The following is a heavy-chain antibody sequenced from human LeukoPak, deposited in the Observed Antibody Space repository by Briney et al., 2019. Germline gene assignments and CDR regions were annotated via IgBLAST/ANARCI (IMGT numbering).Heavy chain of an antibody. Sequence: PGRSLRLSCAASGFTFSRYAMHWVRQAPDKGLEWVAVISYDGSNKYYADSVKGRFTISRDNSKNTLYLQMNSLRAEDTAVYYCARWPGYGMDVWGKGTTVTVSS. CDR2: ISYDGSNK. V-gene: IGHV3-30*04. J-gene: IGHJ6*04. CDR1: GFTFSRYA. CDR3: ARWPGYGMDV.